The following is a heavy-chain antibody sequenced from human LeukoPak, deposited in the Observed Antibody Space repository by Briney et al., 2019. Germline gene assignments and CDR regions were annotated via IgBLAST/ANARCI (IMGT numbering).Heavy chain of an antibody. J-gene: IGHJ4*02. CDR3: ARGWDTAVAHFDY. V-gene: IGHV1-69*13. D-gene: IGHD5-18*01. CDR2: IIPIFGTA. CDR1: GGTFSSYA. Sequence: ASVKVSCKASGGTFSSYAISWVRQAPGQGLEWLGGIIPIFGTANYAQKFQGRVTITADESTSTAYMELSSLRSEDTAVYYCARGWDTAVAHFDYWGQGTLVTVSS.